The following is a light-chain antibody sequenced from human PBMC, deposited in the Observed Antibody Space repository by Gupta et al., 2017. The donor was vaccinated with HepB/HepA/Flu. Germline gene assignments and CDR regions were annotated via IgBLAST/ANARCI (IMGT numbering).Light chain of an antibody. V-gene: IGLV3-19*01. J-gene: IGLJ1*01. Sequence: ELTQDPAVSVALGQTVRITCQGDSLRSYYASWYQQKPGQAPVLVIYGKNNRPSGIPDRFSGSSSGNTASLTITGAQAEDEADYYCNSRDSSGNHYVFGTGTNVTVL. CDR3: NSRDSSGNHYV. CDR1: SLRSYY. CDR2: GKN.